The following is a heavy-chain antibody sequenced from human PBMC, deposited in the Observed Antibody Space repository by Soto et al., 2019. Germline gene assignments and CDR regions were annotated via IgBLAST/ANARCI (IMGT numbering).Heavy chain of an antibody. J-gene: IGHJ6*01. CDR2: IYHSGST. Sequence: PSATLSLTCAFSCSSISSAGYIRRWCRQPPGRGLEWIAYIYHSGSTYYNPSLKSRVTISVDTPTNQFSLKLSSVTAADTAVYYCASSNIAAAGFYYYGMDVWGRGTTVTVAS. V-gene: IGHV4-30-2*02. D-gene: IGHD6-13*01. CDR3: ASSNIAAAGFYYYGMDV. CDR1: CSSISSAGYI.